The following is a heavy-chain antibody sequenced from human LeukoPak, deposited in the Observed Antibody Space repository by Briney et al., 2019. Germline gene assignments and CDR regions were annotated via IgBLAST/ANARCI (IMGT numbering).Heavy chain of an antibody. CDR2: ISSSSSTI. Sequence: PGGSLRLSCAASGFTFSSYSMNWVRQAPGKGLEWVSYISSSSSTIYYADSVKGRFTISRDNAKNSLYLQMNSLRAEDTAVYYCARPRSGRYYDYYYYYMDVWGKGTTVTVSS. D-gene: IGHD6-19*01. J-gene: IGHJ6*03. CDR1: GFTFSSYS. CDR3: ARPRSGRYYDYYYYYMDV. V-gene: IGHV3-48*01.